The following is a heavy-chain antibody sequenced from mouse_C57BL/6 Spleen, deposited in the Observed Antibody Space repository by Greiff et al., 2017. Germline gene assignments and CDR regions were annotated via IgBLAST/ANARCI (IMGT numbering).Heavy chain of an antibody. CDR2: ISSGSSTI. D-gene: IGHD3-1*01. V-gene: IGHV5-17*01. CDR3: ARILQLGWYFDV. Sequence: EVNLVESGGGLVKPGGSLKLSCAASGFTFSDYAMHWVRQAPEKGLEWVAYISSGSSTIYYADTVKGRFTISRDNAKNTLFLQMTSLRSEDTAMYYCARILQLGWYFDVWGTGTTVTVSS. J-gene: IGHJ1*03. CDR1: GFTFSDYA.